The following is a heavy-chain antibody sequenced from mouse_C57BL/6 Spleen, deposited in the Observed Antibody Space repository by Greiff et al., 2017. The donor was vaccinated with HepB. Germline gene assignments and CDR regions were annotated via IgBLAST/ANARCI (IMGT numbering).Heavy chain of an antibody. Sequence: QVQLKQSGAELVRPGASVTLSCKASGYTFTDYEMHWVKQTPVHGLEWIGAIDPETGGTAYNQKFKGKAILTADKSSSTAYMALRSLTSEDSAVYYCTRYYGSSQAWFAYWGQGTLVTVSA. J-gene: IGHJ3*01. CDR1: GYTFTDYE. CDR3: TRYYGSSQAWFAY. D-gene: IGHD1-1*01. V-gene: IGHV1-15*01. CDR2: IDPETGGT.